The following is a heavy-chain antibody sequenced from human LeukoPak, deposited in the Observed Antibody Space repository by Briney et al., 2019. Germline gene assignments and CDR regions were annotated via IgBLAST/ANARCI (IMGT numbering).Heavy chain of an antibody. J-gene: IGHJ6*03. CDR2: IWYGGSNK. D-gene: IGHD3-3*01. Sequence: PGRSLRLSCAASGFTFSSYGMHWVRQAPGKGLEWVAVIWYGGSNKYYADSVKGRFTISRDNSKNTLYLQMNSLRAEDTAVYYCAKDRGDFWSGKGHYTDVWGKGTTVTVSS. CDR1: GFTFSSYG. CDR3: AKDRGDFWSGKGHYTDV. V-gene: IGHV3-30*18.